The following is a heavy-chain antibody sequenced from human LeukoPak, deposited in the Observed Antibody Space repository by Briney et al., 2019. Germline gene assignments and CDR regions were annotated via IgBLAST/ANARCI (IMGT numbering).Heavy chain of an antibody. CDR3: ARNQIRLRGLVVVDSSGYYKDFDY. CDR1: GYTFTSYG. J-gene: IGHJ4*02. D-gene: IGHD3-22*01. Sequence: ASVKVSCKASGYTFTSYGISWVRQAPGQGLEWMGWISAYNGNTNYAQKLQGRVTMTTDTSTSTAYMELRSLRSDDTAVYYCARNQIRLRGLVVVDSSGYYKDFDYWGQGTLVTVSS. V-gene: IGHV1-18*01. CDR2: ISAYNGNT.